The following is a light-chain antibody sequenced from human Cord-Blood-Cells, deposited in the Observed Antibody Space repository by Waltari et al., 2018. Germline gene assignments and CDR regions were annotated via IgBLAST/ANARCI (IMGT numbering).Light chain of an antibody. CDR3: QQSYSTPPA. CDR2: AAS. J-gene: IGKJ1*01. CDR1: ESITSY. V-gene: IGKV1-39*01. Sequence: DIQLAHSASSLSASVGDRVTITLRASESITSYLKWYQQKPGQAPKVLIYAASSLQSGVPTRFSGSGAGTDFTLTISRLQPEDVATSYRQQSYSTPPAFGQGTKVEIK.